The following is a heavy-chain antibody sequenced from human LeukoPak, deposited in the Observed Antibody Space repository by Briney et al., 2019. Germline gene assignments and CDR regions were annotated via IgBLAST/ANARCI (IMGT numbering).Heavy chain of an antibody. D-gene: IGHD2-2*01. CDR2: IYYSGST. CDR3: ARIHIVVVPAAMYYFDY. Sequence: SETLSLTCTVSGGSISSSSYYWGWIRQPPGRGLEWSGSIYYSGSTYYNPSLKSRVTISVDTSKNQFSLKLSSVTAADTAVYYCARIHIVVVPAAMYYFDYWGQGTLVTVSS. CDR1: GGSISSSSYY. V-gene: IGHV4-39*01. J-gene: IGHJ4*02.